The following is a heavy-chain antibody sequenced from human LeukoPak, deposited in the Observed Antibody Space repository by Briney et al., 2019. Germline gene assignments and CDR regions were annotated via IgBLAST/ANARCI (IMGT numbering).Heavy chain of an antibody. CDR2: INPNSGGT. CDR1: GYTFTGYY. J-gene: IGHJ4*02. V-gene: IGHV1-2*02. CDR3: ARDVSDTVVTPAAVDY. Sequence: ASVKVSCKASGYTFTGYYMHWVRQAPGQGLEWMGWINPNSGGTNYAQKFQGRVTMSRDTSISTPYMELSRLRSDDTAVYYCARDVSDTVVTPAAVDYWGQGTLVTVSS. D-gene: IGHD4-23*01.